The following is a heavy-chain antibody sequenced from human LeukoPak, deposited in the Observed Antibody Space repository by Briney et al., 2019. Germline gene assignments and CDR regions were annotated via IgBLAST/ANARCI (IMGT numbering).Heavy chain of an antibody. CDR2: ISGSGGST. Sequence: GGSLRLSCAASGFTFSSYAMSWVRQAPGKGLEWVSAISGSGGSTYYADSVKGRFTISRDNSKNTLYLQMNSLRAEDTAVYYCAKGLVGRDGYNSQFWRYWGQGTLVTVSS. D-gene: IGHD5-24*01. J-gene: IGHJ4*02. V-gene: IGHV3-23*01. CDR3: AKGLVGRDGYNSQFWRY. CDR1: GFTFSSYA.